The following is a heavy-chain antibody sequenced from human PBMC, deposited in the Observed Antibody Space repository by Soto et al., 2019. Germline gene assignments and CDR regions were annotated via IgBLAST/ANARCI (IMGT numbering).Heavy chain of an antibody. D-gene: IGHD3-16*01. J-gene: IGHJ6*01. CDR1: GGSVSSYY. V-gene: IGHV4-59*02. CDR2: IYHSGST. CDR3: ARDGAAVRDRHVMDV. Sequence: SETLSLTCTVSGGSVSSYYWSWIRQPPGKGLEWIGYIYHSGSTIYNPSLKSRATISVDMSKNQFSLKLSSVTAADTAVYYCARDGAAVRDRHVMDVGRQGTTDTVSS.